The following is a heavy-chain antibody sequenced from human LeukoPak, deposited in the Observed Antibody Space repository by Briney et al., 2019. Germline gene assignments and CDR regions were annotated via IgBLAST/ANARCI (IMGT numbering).Heavy chain of an antibody. Sequence: PGRSLRLSCAASGFTFSSYGMHWVRQAPGKGLEWVAVISYDGSKKYYADSVKGRFTISRDNSKNTLYLQMNSLRAEDTAVYYCAKDNGDYGDYFADYWGQGTLVTVSS. D-gene: IGHD4-17*01. CDR2: ISYDGSKK. J-gene: IGHJ4*02. CDR1: GFTFSSYG. CDR3: AKDNGDYGDYFADY. V-gene: IGHV3-30*18.